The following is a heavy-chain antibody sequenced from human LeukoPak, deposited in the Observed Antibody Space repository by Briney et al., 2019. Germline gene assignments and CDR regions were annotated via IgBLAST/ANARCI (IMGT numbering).Heavy chain of an antibody. V-gene: IGHV3-23*01. CDR3: AKAPVLINDYGDYPSY. J-gene: IGHJ4*02. D-gene: IGHD4-17*01. CDR2: IGVSGTT. CDR1: GFSFSSFA. Sequence: GGSLRLSCAASGFSFSSFAMSWVRQAPGKGLEWVSAIGVSGTTYYADSVKGRFTISRDNSKNTLYLQMNSLRAEDTAVYYCAKAPVLINDYGDYPSYWGQGTLVTVSS.